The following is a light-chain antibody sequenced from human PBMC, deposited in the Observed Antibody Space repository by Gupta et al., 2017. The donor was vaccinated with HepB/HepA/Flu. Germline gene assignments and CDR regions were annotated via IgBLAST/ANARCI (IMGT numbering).Light chain of an antibody. J-gene: IGKJ1*01. CDR2: AAS. CDR3: QQLNSYPPWT. CDR1: QGITTY. V-gene: IGKV1-9*01. Sequence: DIQLTQSPSFLSASVGDRVTITCRASQGITTYLAWYQQKSGKAPKVLIYAASTLQSGVPSRFSGSGSGTEFTLAISSLQPEDSATYYCQQLNSYPPWTFGQGTKVEIK.